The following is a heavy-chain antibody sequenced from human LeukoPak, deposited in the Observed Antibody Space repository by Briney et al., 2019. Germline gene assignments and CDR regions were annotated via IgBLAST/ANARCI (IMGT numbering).Heavy chain of an antibody. CDR3: ARVDDFWSDYPIDY. J-gene: IGHJ4*02. CDR2: INPNSGGT. CDR1: GYTFTGYY. Sequence: ASVKVSCKASGYTFTGYYMHWVRQAPGQGLEWMGWINPNSGGTNYAQKFQGRVTMTRDTSISTAYMELSRLRSDDTAVYYCARVDDFWSDYPIDYWGQGTLVTVSS. D-gene: IGHD3-3*01. V-gene: IGHV1-2*02.